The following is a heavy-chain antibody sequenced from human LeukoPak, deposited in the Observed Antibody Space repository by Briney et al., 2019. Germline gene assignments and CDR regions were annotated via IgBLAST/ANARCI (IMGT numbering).Heavy chain of an antibody. J-gene: IGHJ6*02. Sequence: GGSLRLSCAASGFTFSSYEMNWVRQAPGKGLEWVSYISSSGGTIYYADSVKGRFTISRDNAKNSLYLQMNSLRAEDTAVYYCARAVLYYYYVMDVWGQGTTVTVSS. V-gene: IGHV3-48*03. CDR1: GFTFSSYE. CDR3: ARAVLYYYYVMDV. CDR2: ISSSGGTI.